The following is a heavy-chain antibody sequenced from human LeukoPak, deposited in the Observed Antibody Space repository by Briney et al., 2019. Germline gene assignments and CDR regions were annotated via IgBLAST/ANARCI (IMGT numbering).Heavy chain of an antibody. Sequence: SVKVSCKASGGTFSSYAISWVRQAPGQGLEWMGRIIPILGIANYAQKFQGRVTITADKSTSTAYMELSSLRSEDTAVSYCARGAVEYYDSTGYSYYFDYWGQGTLVTVSS. CDR2: IIPILGIA. D-gene: IGHD3-22*01. V-gene: IGHV1-69*04. J-gene: IGHJ4*02. CDR1: GGTFSSYA. CDR3: ARGAVEYYDSTGYSYYFDY.